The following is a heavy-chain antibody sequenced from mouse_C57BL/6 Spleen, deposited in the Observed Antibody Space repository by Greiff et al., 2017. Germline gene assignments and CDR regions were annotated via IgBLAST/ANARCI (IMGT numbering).Heavy chain of an antibody. CDR3: ARGDYGSMGVY. V-gene: IGHV1-53*01. D-gene: IGHD1-1*01. Sequence: VQLQQPGTELVKPGASVKLSCKASGFTFTSYWMPWVKQRPGQGLEWIGNINPGNGGTNYTEKFKSKSTLTVDNSSSTAYRQLSSLTSEDSAVYYCARGDYGSMGVYWGQGTTLTVSS. CDR1: GFTFTSYW. J-gene: IGHJ2*01. CDR2: INPGNGGT.